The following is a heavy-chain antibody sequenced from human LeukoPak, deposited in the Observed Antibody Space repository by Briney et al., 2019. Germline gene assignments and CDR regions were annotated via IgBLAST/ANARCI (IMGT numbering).Heavy chain of an antibody. J-gene: IGHJ4*02. CDR2: IYYSGST. D-gene: IGHD1-26*01. CDR3: ATRRELLWGVCFDY. V-gene: IGHV4-39*01. Sequence: SETLSLTCTVSGGSISSSSYYWGWIRQPQGKGLEWIGSIYYSGSTYYNPSLKSRVTISVDTSKNQFSLKLSSVTAADTAVYYCATRRELLWGVCFDYWAREPWSPSPQ. CDR1: GGSISSSSYY.